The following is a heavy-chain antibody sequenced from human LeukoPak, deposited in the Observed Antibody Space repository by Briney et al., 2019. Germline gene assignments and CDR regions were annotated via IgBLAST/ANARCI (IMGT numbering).Heavy chain of an antibody. CDR3: AKTHWLLGAPDL. CDR2: ISGSAETT. Sequence: PGGSLRLSCAASGFSFNNYAMSWVRQAPGKGLEWVSAISGSAETTYYADSVKGRFTISRDNSKNTVYLQINSLRTEDTAKYYCAKTHWLLGAPDLWGQGTMVTVS. CDR1: GFSFNNYA. J-gene: IGHJ3*01. V-gene: IGHV3-23*01. D-gene: IGHD6-19*01.